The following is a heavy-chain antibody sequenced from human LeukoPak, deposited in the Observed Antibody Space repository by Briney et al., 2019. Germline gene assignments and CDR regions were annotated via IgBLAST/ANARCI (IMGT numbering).Heavy chain of an antibody. CDR3: ARDPPYSPYYFDY. V-gene: IGHV1-2*02. CDR1: GYTFTGYY. CDR2: INPNSGGT. Sequence: ASVKVSCKASGYTFTGYYKHWVRQAPGQGLEWMGWINPNSGGTNYAQKFQGRVTMTRDTSISTAYMELSRLRSDDTAVYYCARDPPYSPYYFDYWGQGTLVTVSS. J-gene: IGHJ4*02. D-gene: IGHD1-26*01.